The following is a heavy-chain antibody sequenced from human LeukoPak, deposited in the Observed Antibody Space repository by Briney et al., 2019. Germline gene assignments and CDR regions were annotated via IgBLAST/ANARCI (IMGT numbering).Heavy chain of an antibody. V-gene: IGHV1-24*01. CDR1: GYTLTELS. D-gene: IGHD4-17*01. CDR3: ATQASTSTTVTTFDY. CDR2: FDPEDGET. Sequence: GASVKVSCKVSGYTLTELSMHWVRQAPGKGLEWMGGFDPEDGETIYAQKFQGRVTMTEGTSTDTAYMELSSLRSEDTAVYYCATQASTSTTVTTFDYWGQGTLVTVSS. J-gene: IGHJ4*02.